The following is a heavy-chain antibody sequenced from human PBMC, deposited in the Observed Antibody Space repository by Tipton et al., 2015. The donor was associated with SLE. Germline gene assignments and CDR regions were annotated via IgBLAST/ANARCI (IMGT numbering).Heavy chain of an antibody. CDR3: AGDDYASGIT. D-gene: IGHD3-10*01. CDR1: GFTFSNSW. Sequence: SLRLSCTAFGFTFSNSWMHWVRQAPGKGLVWVSRIDEDGSVTSYADSVKGRFTISRDNAKNSLYPQMNSLRVEDTAVYFCAGDDYASGITWGQGTLVTVSS. V-gene: IGHV3-74*01. J-gene: IGHJ5*02. CDR2: IDEDGSVT.